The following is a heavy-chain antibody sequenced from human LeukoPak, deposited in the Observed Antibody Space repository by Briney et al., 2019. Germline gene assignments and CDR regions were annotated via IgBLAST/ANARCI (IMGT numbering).Heavy chain of an antibody. J-gene: IGHJ4*02. V-gene: IGHV1-69*13. Sequence: SVKVSCKASGGTFNNFATSWVRQAPGQGLEWVGGIIPMSGTANYAQKFQGRVTITADESTSTAYMELSSLRSEDTAIYYCASPVKYYDTWSGYPPFDYWGQGTLVTVSS. CDR3: ASPVKYYDTWSGYPPFDY. D-gene: IGHD3-3*01. CDR2: IIPMSGTA. CDR1: GGTFNNFA.